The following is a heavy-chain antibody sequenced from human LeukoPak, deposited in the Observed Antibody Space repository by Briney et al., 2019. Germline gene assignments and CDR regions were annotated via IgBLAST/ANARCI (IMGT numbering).Heavy chain of an antibody. V-gene: IGHV3-7*04. CDR1: GFTFRRYW. J-gene: IGHJ3*02. Sequence: GGSLRLSCVVSGFTFRRYWMSWVRQAPGKGLEWVANINEDGRETHYVDSSKGRFTISRDNSKNTLYLQMNSLRAEDTAVYYCARIYCSGGSCYPADAFDIWGQGTMVTVSS. CDR3: ARIYCSGGSCYPADAFDI. CDR2: INEDGRET. D-gene: IGHD2-15*01.